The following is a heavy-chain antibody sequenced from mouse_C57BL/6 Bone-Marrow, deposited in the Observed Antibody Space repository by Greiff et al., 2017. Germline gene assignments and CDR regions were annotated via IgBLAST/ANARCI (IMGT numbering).Heavy chain of an antibody. J-gene: IGHJ2*01. Sequence: VQLKQSGAELVRPGASVKLSCTASGFNIKDDYMHWVKQRPEQGLEWIGWIDPENGDTEYASKFQGKATITADTSSNTAYLQLSSLTSEDTAVYYCTTWGDYGCDYWGQGTTLTVSS. CDR3: TTWGDYGCDY. CDR1: GFNIKDDY. CDR2: IDPENGDT. V-gene: IGHV14-4*01. D-gene: IGHD2-4*01.